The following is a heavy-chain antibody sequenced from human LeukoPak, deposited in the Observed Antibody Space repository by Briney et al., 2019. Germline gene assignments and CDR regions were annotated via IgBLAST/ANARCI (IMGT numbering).Heavy chain of an antibody. V-gene: IGHV2-5*02. D-gene: IGHD3-22*01. CDR2: IYWDDDK. CDR3: THRLSSAWFDY. CDR1: GFSLNTGGVS. Sequence: SGPTLVKPIQTLTLTCSFSGFSLNTGGVSVGWFRQPPGKALEWLALIYWDDDKRYSPSLKSRLTITKDTSRNQVVLTMTNMDPVDTATYYCTHRLSSAWFDYWGLGTLVTVSS. J-gene: IGHJ4*02.